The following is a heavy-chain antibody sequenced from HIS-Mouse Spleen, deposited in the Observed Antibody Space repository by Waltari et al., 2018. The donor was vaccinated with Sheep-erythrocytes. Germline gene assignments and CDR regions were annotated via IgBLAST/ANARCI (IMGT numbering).Heavy chain of an antibody. D-gene: IGHD1-26*01. CDR2: ISPILGIA. J-gene: IGHJ4*02. CDR3: AQTGATTPHFDY. Sequence: QVQLVQSGAEVKKPGSSVKVSCKASGGPFSSYAISWVRQAPGQGLEWMGRISPILGIANYAQKFQGRVTITADKSTSTAYMELSSLRSEDTAVYYCAQTGATTPHFDYWGQGTLVTVSS. V-gene: IGHV1-69*04. CDR1: GGPFSSYA.